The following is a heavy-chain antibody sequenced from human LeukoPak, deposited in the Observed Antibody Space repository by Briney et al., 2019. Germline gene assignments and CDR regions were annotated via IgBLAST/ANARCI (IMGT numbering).Heavy chain of an antibody. CDR3: ATDRLEIYALHI. J-gene: IGHJ3*02. D-gene: IGHD1-1*01. Sequence: GASVKVSCRVSGYSLSDLSIHGVRHVPGKGLEWMGGFEPEEGEHGETIYAQKFEGRLTLTEDTATDTAYMELVSLTSADTAVYYCATDRLEIYALHIWGQGTVVTVSS. CDR2: FEPEEGEHGET. CDR1: GYSLSDLS. V-gene: IGHV1-24*01.